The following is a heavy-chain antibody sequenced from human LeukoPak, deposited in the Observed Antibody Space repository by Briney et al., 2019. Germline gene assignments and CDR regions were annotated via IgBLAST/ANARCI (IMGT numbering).Heavy chain of an antibody. D-gene: IGHD6-25*01. CDR1: GFAFSSYS. Sequence: GGSLRLSCAASGFAFSSYSMNWVRQAPGKGLEWVSSISSSSSYIYYADSVKGRFTISRDNAKNSLYLQMNSLRAEDTAVYYCARDSSGYSSGEVWFDPWGQGTLVTVSS. CDR3: ARDSSGYSSGEVWFDP. V-gene: IGHV3-21*01. J-gene: IGHJ5*02. CDR2: ISSSSSYI.